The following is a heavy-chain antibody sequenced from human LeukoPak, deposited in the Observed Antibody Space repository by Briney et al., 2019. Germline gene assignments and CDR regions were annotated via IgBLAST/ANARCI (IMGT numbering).Heavy chain of an antibody. CDR3: ARDPGAYEAFDY. V-gene: IGHV3-43*02. Sequence: GGSLRLSCAASGFTFEDYVMHWVRQAPGKGLEWVSRISGDGGSTYYADSVKGRFTISRDNAKNTLYLQMNSLRAEDTAVYYCARDPGAYEAFDYWGQGTLVTVSS. CDR1: GFTFEDYV. CDR2: ISGDGGST. J-gene: IGHJ4*02. D-gene: IGHD1-14*01.